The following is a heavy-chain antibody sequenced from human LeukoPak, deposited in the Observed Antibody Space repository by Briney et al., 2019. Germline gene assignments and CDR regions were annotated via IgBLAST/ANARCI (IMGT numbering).Heavy chain of an antibody. CDR1: GGSISSGSYY. D-gene: IGHD5-18*01. Sequence: SETLSLTCTVSGGSISSGSYYWSWIRQPAGKGLEWIGRIYTSGSTNYNPSLKSRVTISVDTSKNQFSLKLSSVTAADTAVYYCARDGPRRIRYGMDVWSQGTTVTVSS. CDR2: IYTSGST. J-gene: IGHJ6*02. V-gene: IGHV4-61*02. CDR3: ARDGPRRIRYGMDV.